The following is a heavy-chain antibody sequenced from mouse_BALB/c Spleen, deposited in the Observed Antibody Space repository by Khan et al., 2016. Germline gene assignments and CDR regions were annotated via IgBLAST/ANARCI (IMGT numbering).Heavy chain of an antibody. CDR2: IWAGGST. V-gene: IGHV2-9*02. D-gene: IGHD2-4*01. CDR3: ARDAPDYVAWFSS. CDR1: GFSLTNSG. J-gene: IGHJ3*01. Sequence: QVQLKESGPGLVAPSQSLSITCTVSGFSLTNSGVHWVRQPPGKGLDWLGVIWAGGSTDYNSALMSRLSITKDNSQNQVFLEMNSLQTDDTAMYSCARDAPDYVAWFSSWRHVTLVTVSA.